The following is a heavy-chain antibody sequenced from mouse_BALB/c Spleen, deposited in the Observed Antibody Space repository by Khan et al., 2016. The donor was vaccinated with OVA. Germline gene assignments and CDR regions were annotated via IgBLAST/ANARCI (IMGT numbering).Heavy chain of an antibody. V-gene: IGHV5-6-4*01. CDR1: GFSFSSYS. D-gene: IGHD1-1*01. Sequence: EVELLESGGGLVRPGGSLKLSCAASGFSFSSYSMSWVRQTPEKRLQWVATISRGGSYTYYPDSVRGRFTISRDNANNTLYLQMSSLKSEDTAMYYCARHRGYDGSNPYFDYWGQGTTLTVSS. J-gene: IGHJ2*01. CDR3: ARHRGYDGSNPYFDY. CDR2: ISRGGSYT.